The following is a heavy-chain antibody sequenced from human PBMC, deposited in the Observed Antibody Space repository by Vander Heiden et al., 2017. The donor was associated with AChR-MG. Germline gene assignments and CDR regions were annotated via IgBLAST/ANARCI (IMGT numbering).Heavy chain of an antibody. D-gene: IGHD6-13*01. V-gene: IGHV3-74*01. CDR3: ARDSSSSWDYYYGMDV. Sequence: EVQLVESGGGLVQSGGSLSLSCAASGSPFSSYWMHWVRQAPGKGLVWVSRINSDGSSTSYADSVKGRFTISRDNAKNTLYLQMNSLRAEDTAVYYCARDSSSSWDYYYGMDVWGQGTTVTVSS. CDR1: GSPFSSYW. J-gene: IGHJ6*02. CDR2: INSDGSST.